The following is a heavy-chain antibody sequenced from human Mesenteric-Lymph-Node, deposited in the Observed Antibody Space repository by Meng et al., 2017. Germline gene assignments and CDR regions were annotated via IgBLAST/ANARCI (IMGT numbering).Heavy chain of an antibody. CDR1: GFAFSSYT. CDR3: ARDTPGLLFDY. Sequence: EVQLVESGGGLVKPGGSLRLFCAASGFAFSSYTMNWVRRASGKGLEWVSSISSSSNYIYSADSVKGRFTISRDNAKNSLYLQMNSLRAEETAVYYCARDTPGLLFDYWGQGTLVTVSS. D-gene: IGHD5-18*01. V-gene: IGHV3-21*01. CDR2: ISSSSNYI. J-gene: IGHJ4*02.